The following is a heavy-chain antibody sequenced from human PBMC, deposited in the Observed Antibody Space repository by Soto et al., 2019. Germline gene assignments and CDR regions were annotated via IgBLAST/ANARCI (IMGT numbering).Heavy chain of an antibody. CDR2: IYSEGST. Sequence: GGSLRLSCAASGFIVSTNYMSWVRQAPGKGLEWVSVIYSEGSTYYADSVKGRFTISRDDSKNALYLQMNSLRAEDTAVYYRARGGGHTYYYYGMDVWGQGTTVTVSS. CDR3: ARGGGHTYYYYGMDV. CDR1: GFIVSTNY. J-gene: IGHJ6*02. D-gene: IGHD3-16*01. V-gene: IGHV3-53*01.